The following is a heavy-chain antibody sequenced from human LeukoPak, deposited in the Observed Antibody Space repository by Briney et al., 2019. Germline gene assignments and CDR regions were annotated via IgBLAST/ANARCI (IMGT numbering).Heavy chain of an antibody. V-gene: IGHV4-59*01. D-gene: IGHD2/OR15-2a*01. CDR1: GGSISSYY. CDR2: IYYSGST. Sequence: SETLSLTCTVSGGSISSYYWSWIRQPPGKGLEWIGYIYYSGSTNYNPSLKSRVTISVDTSKNQFSLKLSSVTAADSAVYYCARAPAAFQTYFDYWGQGTLVTVSS. CDR3: ARAPAAFQTYFDY. J-gene: IGHJ4*02.